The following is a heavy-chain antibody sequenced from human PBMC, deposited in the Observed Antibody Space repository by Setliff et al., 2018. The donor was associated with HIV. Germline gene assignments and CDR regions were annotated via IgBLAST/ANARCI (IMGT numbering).Heavy chain of an antibody. CDR3: AHISRVAYVNIKYYFDY. Sequence: GSGPTLVNPTQTLTLTCTFSGFSLSTSGVGVGWVRQPPGKALEWLALIYWDDDKRYSPSLESRLTITKDTSKNQVVLTMTNMDPVDTATYYCAHISRVAYVNIKYYFDYWGQGTLVTVSS. D-gene: IGHD2-2*01. J-gene: IGHJ4*02. CDR1: GFSLSTSGVG. CDR2: IYWDDDK. V-gene: IGHV2-5*02.